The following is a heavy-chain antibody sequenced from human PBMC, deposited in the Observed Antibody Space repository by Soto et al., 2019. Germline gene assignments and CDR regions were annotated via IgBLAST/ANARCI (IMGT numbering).Heavy chain of an antibody. Sequence: GGSLRRSCAASGFTFSSYWMHWVRQAPGKGLVWVSRINSDGSSTSYADSVKGRFTISRDNAKNTLYLQMNSLRAEDTAVYYCARDLPWQSLGYGMDVWGQGTTVTVSS. CDR2: INSDGSST. D-gene: IGHD5-12*01. V-gene: IGHV3-74*01. J-gene: IGHJ6*02. CDR1: GFTFSSYW. CDR3: ARDLPWQSLGYGMDV.